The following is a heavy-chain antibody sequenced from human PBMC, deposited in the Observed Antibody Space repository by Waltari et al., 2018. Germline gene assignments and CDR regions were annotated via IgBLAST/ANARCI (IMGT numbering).Heavy chain of an antibody. Sequence: QVQLQQWGAGLLKPSETLSLTCAVYGGSFSGYYWSWIRQPPGKGLEWIGEINHSGSTNYNSSLKSRVTISVYTSKNQFSLKLSSVTAADTAVYYCAALTGNDAFDIWGQGTMVTVSS. V-gene: IGHV4-34*01. CDR2: INHSGST. J-gene: IGHJ3*02. D-gene: IGHD3-10*01. CDR1: GGSFSGYY. CDR3: AALTGNDAFDI.